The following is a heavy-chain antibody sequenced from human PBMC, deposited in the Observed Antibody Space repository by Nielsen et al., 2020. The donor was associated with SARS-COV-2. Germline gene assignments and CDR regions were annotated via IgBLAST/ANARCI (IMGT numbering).Heavy chain of an antibody. CDR1: GFTFSSYG. D-gene: IGHD3-16*01. CDR2: IWYDGSNK. CDR3: ARDDYSRANDAFDI. V-gene: IGHV3-33*01. J-gene: IGHJ3*02. Sequence: GGSLRLSCAASGFTFSSYGMHWVRQAPGKGLEWVAVIWYDGSNKYYADSVKGRFTISRDNSKNTLYLQMNSLRAEDTAVYYCARDDYSRANDAFDIWGQGTMVTVSS.